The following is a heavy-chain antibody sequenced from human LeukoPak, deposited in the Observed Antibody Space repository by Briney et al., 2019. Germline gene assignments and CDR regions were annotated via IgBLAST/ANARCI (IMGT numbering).Heavy chain of an antibody. CDR3: ARDRRELWPLDY. J-gene: IGHJ4*02. CDR1: GFTFSSYA. V-gene: IGHV3-30-3*01. CDR2: ISYDGSNK. Sequence: GGSLRLSCAASGFTFSSYAMSWVRQAPGQGLEWVAVISYDGSNKYYADSVKGRFTISRDNSKNTLYLQMNSPRAEDTAVYYCARDRRELWPLDYWGQGTLVTVSS. D-gene: IGHD1-26*01.